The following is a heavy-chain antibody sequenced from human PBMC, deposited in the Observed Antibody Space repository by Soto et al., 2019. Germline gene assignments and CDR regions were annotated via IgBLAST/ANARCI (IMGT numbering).Heavy chain of an antibody. V-gene: IGHV3-30*18. Sequence: GSLRLSCAASGFNFSTYGMHWVRQAPGKGLEWVAVVSYTGANTFYADSVKGRFTISRDNSKNIVYLQLHSLRPEDTAVYFCAKDRRQPLDPWGQGTLVTAPQ. CDR2: VSYTGANT. CDR3: AKDRRQPLDP. CDR1: GFNFSTYG. J-gene: IGHJ5*02. D-gene: IGHD6-13*01.